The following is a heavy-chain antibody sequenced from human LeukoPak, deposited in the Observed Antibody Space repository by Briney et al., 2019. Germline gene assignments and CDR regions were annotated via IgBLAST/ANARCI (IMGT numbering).Heavy chain of an antibody. D-gene: IGHD5-18*01. CDR3: ARGVWIQPYYDY. J-gene: IGHJ4*02. CDR2: IYYSGST. V-gene: IGHV4-39*07. CDR1: GGSISSSSYY. Sequence: SETLSLTCTVSGGSISSSSYYWGWIRQPPGKGLEWIGSIYYSGSTYYNPSLKSRVTISVDTSKNQFSLKLSSVTAADTAVYYRARGVWIQPYYDYWGQGTLVTVSS.